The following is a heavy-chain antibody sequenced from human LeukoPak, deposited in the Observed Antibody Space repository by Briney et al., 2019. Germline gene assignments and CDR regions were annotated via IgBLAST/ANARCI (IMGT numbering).Heavy chain of an antibody. J-gene: IGHJ5*02. CDR3: ARVEGTAMLEFDP. CDR2: INPNSGGT. CDR1: GYTFTGYY. Sequence: ASVTVSCKASGYTFTGYYMHWVRQAPGQGLEWMGWINPNSGGTNYAQKFQGRVTMTRDTSISTAYMELSRLRSDDTAVYYCARVEGTAMLEFDPWGQGTLVTVSS. D-gene: IGHD5-18*01. V-gene: IGHV1-2*02.